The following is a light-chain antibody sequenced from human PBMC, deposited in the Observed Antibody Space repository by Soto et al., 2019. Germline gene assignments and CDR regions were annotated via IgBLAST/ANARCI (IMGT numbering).Light chain of an antibody. CDR1: QTISTW. V-gene: IGKV1-5*01. CDR2: DAS. CDR3: QQYTNTNNPWM. Sequence: DIKVNQSPPTLSASVGDRVTIACRASQTISTWMAWYQQKPGKAPKRLVYDASTLQSGVASRFSGSGSGTEFTLIISGLQPDDSATYYCQQYTNTNNPWMFGQGTNVDIK. J-gene: IGKJ1*01.